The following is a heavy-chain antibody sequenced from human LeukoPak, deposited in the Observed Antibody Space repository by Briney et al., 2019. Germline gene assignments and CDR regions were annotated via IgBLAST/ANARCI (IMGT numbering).Heavy chain of an antibody. CDR3: AREGIGSYGDYEPLDAFDI. CDR1: GFTVSSNH. Sequence: GGSLRLSCAASGFTVSSNHMSWVRQAPGKGLEWVSVIYSGGSTYYADSVKGRFTISRDNSKNTLYLQMNSLRAEDTAVYYCAREGIGSYGDYEPLDAFDIWGQGTMVTVSS. J-gene: IGHJ3*02. V-gene: IGHV3-66*02. CDR2: IYSGGST. D-gene: IGHD4-17*01.